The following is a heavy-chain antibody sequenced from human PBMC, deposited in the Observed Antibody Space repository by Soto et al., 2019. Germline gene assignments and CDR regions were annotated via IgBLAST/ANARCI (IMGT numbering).Heavy chain of an antibody. CDR1: GFTFDDYG. V-gene: IGHV3-20*01. Sequence: GGSLRLSCAASGFTFDDYGMSWVRQAPGKGLEWVSGINWNGGSTGYADSVKGRFTISRDNARNSLYLQMNSLRAEDTALFHCARSQDYCSSTSCYSGAFDIWGQGTMVTVSS. D-gene: IGHD2-2*01. J-gene: IGHJ3*02. CDR2: INWNGGST. CDR3: ARSQDYCSSTSCYSGAFDI.